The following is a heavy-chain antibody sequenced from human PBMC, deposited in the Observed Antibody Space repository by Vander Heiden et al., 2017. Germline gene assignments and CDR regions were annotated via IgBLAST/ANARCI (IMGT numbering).Heavy chain of an antibody. J-gene: IGHJ4*02. CDR2: ISPSGATT. CDR1: GLTFDPCS. Sequence: EVQLLESGGGLVQPGGSLRLSCAASGLTFDPCSMTWVRQAPGKGLEWVSTISPSGATTYYADSVKGRFTISRDNSKNTLYLQMNNLRADDTAAYYCAKYGADGTFTRYFDYWGQGTLATVSS. V-gene: IGHV3-23*01. CDR3: AKYGADGTFTRYFDY. D-gene: IGHD1-26*01.